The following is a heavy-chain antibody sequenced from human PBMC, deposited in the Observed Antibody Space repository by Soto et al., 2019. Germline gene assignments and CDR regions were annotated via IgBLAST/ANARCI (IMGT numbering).Heavy chain of an antibody. CDR2: ISRSSGTI. Sequence: EVQLVQSGGGLVQPGGSLKLSCAASGFTFSSYSMNWVRQAPGKGLEWISYISRSSGTIYYSDSVKGRFTISRDNAKNSLDLQMNSLRDEDTAVYYCARGIADNDKAYWGQGTLVTVSS. CDR3: ARGIADNDKAY. V-gene: IGHV3-48*02. CDR1: GFTFSSYS. J-gene: IGHJ4*02. D-gene: IGHD6-13*01.